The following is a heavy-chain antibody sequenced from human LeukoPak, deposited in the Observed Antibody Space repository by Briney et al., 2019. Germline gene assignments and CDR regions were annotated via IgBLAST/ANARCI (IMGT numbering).Heavy chain of an antibody. CDR2: IYYSGST. CDR3: ATVLSTTGTTARPGRWFDP. V-gene: IGHV4-59*01. Sequence: SETLPLTCTVSGGSISSYYWSWIRQPPGKGLEWIGYIYYSGSTNYNPSLKSRVTISVDTSKNQFSLKLSSVTAADTAVYYCATVLSTTGTTARPGRWFDPWGQGTLVTVSS. CDR1: GGSISSYY. D-gene: IGHD1-1*01. J-gene: IGHJ5*02.